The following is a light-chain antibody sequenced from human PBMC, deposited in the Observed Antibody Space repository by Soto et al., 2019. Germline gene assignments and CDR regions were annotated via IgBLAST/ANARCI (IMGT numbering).Light chain of an antibody. CDR1: SSDVGAYKY. V-gene: IGLV2-14*01. CDR2: EVS. CDR3: GSYATGTTLV. Sequence: QSVLTQPASVSGSPGQSITISCTGTSSDVGAYKYVTWHQQSPGKAPKLILFEVSNRPSGVSSRFSGSRSGDTASLTISGLHPEDEGYYYCGSYATGTTLVFGGGTKVTVL. J-gene: IGLJ1*01.